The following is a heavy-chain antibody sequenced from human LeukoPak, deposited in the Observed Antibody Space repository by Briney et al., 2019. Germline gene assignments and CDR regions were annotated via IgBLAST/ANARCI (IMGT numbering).Heavy chain of an antibody. J-gene: IGHJ5*02. Sequence: SQTPSLTCTVSGGSISSGGYYWSWIRQHPGKGLEWIGYIYYSGSTYYNPSLKSRVTISVDTSKNQFSLKLSSVTAADTAVYYCARATYYDFWSGYYSDRWFDPWGQGTLVTVSS. V-gene: IGHV4-31*03. CDR1: GGSISSGGYY. D-gene: IGHD3-3*01. CDR3: ARATYYDFWSGYYSDRWFDP. CDR2: IYYSGST.